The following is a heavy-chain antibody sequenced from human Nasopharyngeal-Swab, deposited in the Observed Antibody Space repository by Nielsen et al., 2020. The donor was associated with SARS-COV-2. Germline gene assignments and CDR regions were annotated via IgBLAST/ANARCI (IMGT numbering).Heavy chain of an antibody. CDR2: IGDKDHNYAT. V-gene: IGHV3-73*01. Sequence: GESLKISCAASGFIFSASAIHWVRQASGKGLEWVGRIGDKDHNYATTYGASVQGRFTISRDDPKNTAFLQMDSLNTEDTALYHCTTDFYFDYWGQGTLVTVS. CDR3: TTDFYFDY. CDR1: GFIFSASA. J-gene: IGHJ4*02.